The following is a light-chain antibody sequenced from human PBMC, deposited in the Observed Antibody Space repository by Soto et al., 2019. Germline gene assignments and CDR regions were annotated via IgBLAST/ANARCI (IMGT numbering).Light chain of an antibody. CDR1: QSISSW. V-gene: IGKV1-5*01. Sequence: IQVTQSPSSLSASVGNIFTITCRGSQSISSWLAWYQQKPGKAPKLLIYGASNRATGIPARFSGSGSGTDFTLTISSLETQEFAAYYCQQHSHWHTWTFGQGTKVDI. CDR3: QQHSHWHTWT. CDR2: GAS. J-gene: IGKJ1*01.